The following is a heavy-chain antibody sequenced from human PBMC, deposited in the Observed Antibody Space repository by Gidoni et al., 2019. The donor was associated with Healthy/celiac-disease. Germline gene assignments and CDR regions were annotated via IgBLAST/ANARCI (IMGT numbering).Heavy chain of an antibody. CDR2: IIPILGIA. CDR1: GGTSSSYT. V-gene: IGHV1-69*08. D-gene: IGHD5-12*01. CDR3: ARDGGYNLYYFDY. J-gene: IGHJ4*02. Sequence: QVQLVQSGAEVKTPGSSVKVSSKASGGTSSSYTISWVRQAPGQGLEWMGRIIPILGIANYAQKFQGRVTITADKSTSTAYMELSSLRSEDTAVYYCARDGGYNLYYFDYWGQGTLVTVSS.